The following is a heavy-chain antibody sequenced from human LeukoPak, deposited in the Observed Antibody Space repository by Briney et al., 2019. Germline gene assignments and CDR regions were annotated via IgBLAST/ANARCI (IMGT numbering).Heavy chain of an antibody. CDR2: IKQGVSVK. J-gene: IGHJ4*02. V-gene: IGHV3-7*01. D-gene: IGHD6-6*01. Sequence: GGSLRLSCAPSGFTFCLYWMSWVRPAPGERGEWLSNIKQGVSVKYYVDSVKGRFTISRDNAKNSPYLQMNSLRAEDTAVYYFARIGYRSSSLDYWGQGALVTVSS. CDR1: GFTFCLYW. CDR3: ARIGYRSSSLDY.